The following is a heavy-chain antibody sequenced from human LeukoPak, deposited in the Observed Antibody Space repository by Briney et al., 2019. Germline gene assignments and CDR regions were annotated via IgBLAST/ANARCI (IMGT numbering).Heavy chain of an antibody. CDR3: AKDLGPNSSSWYYFDY. CDR1: GFTFGSYG. V-gene: IGHV3-33*06. D-gene: IGHD6-13*01. J-gene: IGHJ4*02. Sequence: PGGSMRLAWAAAGFTFGSYGMHWVRQAPGKGLEWVAVIWYDGSNKYYADSVKGRFTISRDNSKNTLYLQMNSLRAEDTAVYYCAKDLGPNSSSWYYFDYWGQGTLVTVSS. CDR2: IWYDGSNK.